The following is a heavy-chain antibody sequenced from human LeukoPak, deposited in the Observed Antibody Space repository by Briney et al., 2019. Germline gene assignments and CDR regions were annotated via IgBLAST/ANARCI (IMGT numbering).Heavy chain of an antibody. CDR1: GFTFSSYA. Sequence: GGSLRLSCAASGFTFSSYAMHWVRQAPGKGLEWVAVISYDGSNKYYADSVKGRFTISRDNSKNTLYLQMNSLRAEDTAVYYCARRPKYSMMGAFDIWGQGTMVTVSS. CDR3: ARRPKYSMMGAFDI. V-gene: IGHV3-30-3*01. D-gene: IGHD6-6*01. J-gene: IGHJ3*02. CDR2: ISYDGSNK.